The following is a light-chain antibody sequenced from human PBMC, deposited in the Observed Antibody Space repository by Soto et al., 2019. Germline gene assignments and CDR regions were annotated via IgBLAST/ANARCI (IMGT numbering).Light chain of an antibody. J-gene: IGKJ3*01. CDR3: QQRSNWPGT. CDR1: QSVSSY. Sequence: EIVLTQSPATLSLSPVERATLSCRASQSVSSYLAWYQQKPGQAPRLLIYDASNRATGIPARFSGSGSGTDFTLTISILEPEDFAVYYCQQRSNWPGTFGPGTKVDIK. CDR2: DAS. V-gene: IGKV3-11*01.